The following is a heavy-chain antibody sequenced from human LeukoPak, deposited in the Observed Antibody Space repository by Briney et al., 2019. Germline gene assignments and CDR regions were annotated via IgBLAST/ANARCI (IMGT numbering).Heavy chain of an antibody. D-gene: IGHD2-15*01. CDR1: GGSISSSSYY. Sequence: SETLSLTYTVSGGSISSSSYYWGWIRQPPGKGLEWIGSIYYSGSTYYNPSLKSRVTISVDTSKNQFSLKLSSVTAADTAVYYCARHSDIVVVVAATPGAFDIWGQGTMVTVSS. V-gene: IGHV4-39*01. J-gene: IGHJ3*02. CDR3: ARHSDIVVVVAATPGAFDI. CDR2: IYYSGST.